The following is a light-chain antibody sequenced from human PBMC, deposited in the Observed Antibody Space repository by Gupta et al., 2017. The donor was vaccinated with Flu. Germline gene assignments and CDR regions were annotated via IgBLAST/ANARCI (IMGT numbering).Light chain of an antibody. CDR3: QQYKNWPPHT. CDR1: QSVSSN. Sequence: EIVMTPSPPTLSVSPGGRATFSCRPSQSVSSNLAWYQQKPGQAPRLLIYGAATRDTGIPARFSGSGSGTEFTLTISSRQSEDFAVYYCQQYKNWPPHTFGHGTKVDIK. J-gene: IGKJ3*01. CDR2: GAA. V-gene: IGKV3-15*01.